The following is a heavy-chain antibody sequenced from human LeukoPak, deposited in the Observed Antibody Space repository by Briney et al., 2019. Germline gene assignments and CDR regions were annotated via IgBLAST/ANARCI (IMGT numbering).Heavy chain of an antibody. V-gene: IGHV3-23*01. J-gene: IGHJ3*02. CDR3: AMAGQAAAEASDI. CDR2: ISGSGGST. D-gene: IGHD6-13*01. Sequence: GGSLRLSCAASGFTFSSYAMSWVRQAPGKGLEWVSAISGSGGSTYYADSVKGRFTISRDNPKNTLYLQMNSLRAEDTAVYYCAMAGQAAAEASDIWGQGTMVTVSS. CDR1: GFTFSSYA.